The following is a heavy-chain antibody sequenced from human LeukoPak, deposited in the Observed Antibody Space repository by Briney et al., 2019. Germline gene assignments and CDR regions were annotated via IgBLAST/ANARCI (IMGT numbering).Heavy chain of an antibody. Sequence: GGSLRLSCAASGFTVRSNYMTWVRQAPGKGLEWVSVMYSGDSTYYDDSVKGRFTISRDNSKNTLDLRMNSLRDEDTGVYYCERADGYSSWFVHWGQGTLVTVSS. CDR1: GFTVRSNY. CDR3: ERADGYSSWFVH. V-gene: IGHV3-53*01. J-gene: IGHJ5*02. D-gene: IGHD5-18*01. CDR2: MYSGDST.